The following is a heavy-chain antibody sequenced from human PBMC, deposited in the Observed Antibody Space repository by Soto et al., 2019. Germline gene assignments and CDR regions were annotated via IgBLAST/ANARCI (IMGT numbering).Heavy chain of an antibody. J-gene: IGHJ6*02. CDR1: GFTFSSYG. Sequence: QVQLVESGGGVVQPGRSLRLSCAASGFTFSSYGMHWVRQAPGKGLEWVAVIWYDGSNKYYADSVKGRFTISRDNSKNTLYLQMNSLRAEDTAVYYCARERGVVADIVLMVYAHPFYYYGMDVWGQGTTVTVSS. V-gene: IGHV3-33*01. CDR2: IWYDGSNK. D-gene: IGHD2-8*01. CDR3: ARERGVVADIVLMVYAHPFYYYGMDV.